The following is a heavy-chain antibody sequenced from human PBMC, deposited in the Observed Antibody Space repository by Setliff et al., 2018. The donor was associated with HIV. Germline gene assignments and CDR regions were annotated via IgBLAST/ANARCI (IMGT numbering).Heavy chain of an antibody. CDR2: ISGSGGVM. Sequence: GGSLRLSCAVSGFSFSDYFMTWIRQAPGKGLEWVSYISGSGGVMAYADSVKGRFTISRDNAKNSMYLQMNSLRVEDTATYYCARARGSVGYYGSGTMYHMDVWGKGTTVTV. D-gene: IGHD3-10*01. V-gene: IGHV3-11*01. CDR1: GFSFSDYF. CDR3: ARARGSVGYYGSGTMYHMDV. J-gene: IGHJ6*03.